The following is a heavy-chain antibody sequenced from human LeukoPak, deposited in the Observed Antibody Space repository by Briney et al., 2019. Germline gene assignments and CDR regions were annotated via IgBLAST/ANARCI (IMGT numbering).Heavy chain of an antibody. CDR2: IIPIFGTA. CDR1: GGTFSSYA. J-gene: IGHJ4*02. V-gene: IGHV1-69*13. D-gene: IGHD4-23*01. CDR3: ARDDYGGNSVNDY. Sequence: GASVKVSCKASGGTFSSYAISWVRQAPGQGLEWMGGIIPIFGTANYAQKFQGRVTITADESTSTAYMELSSLRSEDTAVYYCARDDYGGNSVNDYWGQGTLVTVSS.